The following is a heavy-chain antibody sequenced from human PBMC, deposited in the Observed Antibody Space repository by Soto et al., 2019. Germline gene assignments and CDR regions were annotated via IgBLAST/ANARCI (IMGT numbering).Heavy chain of an antibody. CDR2: IDPSDSYT. J-gene: IGHJ5*02. CDR3: ARRSKRHSSSWQASGAFDH. Sequence: XESLKISCKGSGYSFTSYWISWVRQMPGKGLEWMGRIDPSDSYTNYSPSFQGHVTISADKSISTAYLQWSSLKASDTAMYYCARRSKRHSSSWQASGAFDHWGQGTLVTVSS. V-gene: IGHV5-10-1*01. CDR1: GYSFTSYW. D-gene: IGHD6-13*01.